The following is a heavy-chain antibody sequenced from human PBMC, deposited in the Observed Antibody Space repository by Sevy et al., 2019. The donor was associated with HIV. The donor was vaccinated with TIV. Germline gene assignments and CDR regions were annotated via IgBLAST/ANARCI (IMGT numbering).Heavy chain of an antibody. D-gene: IGHD2-15*01. V-gene: IGHV3-23*01. CDR2: ISGSGDTT. CDR3: AKDRGIVVVLALIRGDKYFQH. Sequence: GGSLRLSCAASGFTFTSYAMTWVRQAPGKGLEWVSVISGSGDTTYYADSVKGRFTISRDNSKNTLYLQMTSLTAEDTAVYYCAKDRGIVVVLALIRGDKYFQHWGQGTLVTVSS. CDR1: GFTFTSYA. J-gene: IGHJ1*01.